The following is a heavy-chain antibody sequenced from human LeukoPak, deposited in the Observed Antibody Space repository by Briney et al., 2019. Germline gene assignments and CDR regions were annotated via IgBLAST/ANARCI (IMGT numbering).Heavy chain of an antibody. D-gene: IGHD3-22*01. J-gene: IGHJ4*02. V-gene: IGHV4-39*07. CDR3: AREPEGAYYYDSSGYSFFDY. CDR1: GGSISSSSYY. CDR2: IYYSGST. Sequence: SETLSLTCTVSGGSISSSSYYWGWIRQPPGKGLEWIGSIYYSGSTYYNPSLKSRVTISVDTSKNQFSLKLSSVTAADTAVYYCAREPEGAYYYDSSGYSFFDYWGQGTLVTVSS.